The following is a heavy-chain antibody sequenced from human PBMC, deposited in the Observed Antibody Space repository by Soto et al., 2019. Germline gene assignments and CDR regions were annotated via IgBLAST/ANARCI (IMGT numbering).Heavy chain of an antibody. J-gene: IGHJ4*02. CDR1: GFTFSSYA. Sequence: PGGSLRLSCAASGFTFSSYAMSWVRQAPGKGLEWVSAISGSGGSTYYADSVKGRFTISRDNSKNTLYLQMNSLRAEDTAVYYCATDAHDSSGYYYGSFDYWGQGTLVTV. V-gene: IGHV3-23*01. D-gene: IGHD3-22*01. CDR3: ATDAHDSSGYYYGSFDY. CDR2: ISGSGGST.